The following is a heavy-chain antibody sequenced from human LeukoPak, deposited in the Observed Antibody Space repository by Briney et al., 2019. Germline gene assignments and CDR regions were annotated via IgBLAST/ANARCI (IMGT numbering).Heavy chain of an antibody. CDR3: AKDFEGSRSYHCPFDY. J-gene: IGHJ4*02. Sequence: GGSLRLSCAASGFTFNSYGMHWVRQAPGKGLEWVAFIRYDGSNKYYADSVKGRFTISRDNSKNTVFLQMNSLRAEDTALYFCAKDFEGSRSYHCPFDYWGQETPVIVSS. CDR2: IRYDGSNK. V-gene: IGHV3-30*02. D-gene: IGHD3-10*01. CDR1: GFTFNSYG.